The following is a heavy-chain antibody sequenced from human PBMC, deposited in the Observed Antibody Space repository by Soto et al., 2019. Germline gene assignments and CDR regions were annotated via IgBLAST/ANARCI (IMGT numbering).Heavy chain of an antibody. V-gene: IGHV3-30*18. CDR3: AKVRTIFGVVIRPMDY. D-gene: IGHD3-3*01. Sequence: QVQLVESGGGVVQPGRSLRLSCAASGFTFSSYGMHWVRQAPGKGLEWVAVILYDGSNKYYADSVKGRFTISRDNSKNTLYLQMNSLRAEDTAVYYCAKVRTIFGVVIRPMDYWGQGTLVTVSS. J-gene: IGHJ4*02. CDR1: GFTFSSYG. CDR2: ILYDGSNK.